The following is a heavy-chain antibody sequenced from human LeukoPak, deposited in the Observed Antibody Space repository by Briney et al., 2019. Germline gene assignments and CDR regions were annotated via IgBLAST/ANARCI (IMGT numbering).Heavy chain of an antibody. D-gene: IGHD3-22*01. Sequence: GESLKISCKGSGYSFTSYWIGWVRQMPGKGLEWMGIIYPGDSDTRYSPSFQGQVTISADKSISTAYLQWSSLKASDTAMYYCARWAGEYYYDSSGPSDAFGIWGQGTMVTVSS. V-gene: IGHV5-51*01. CDR1: GYSFTSYW. CDR2: IYPGDSDT. J-gene: IGHJ3*02. CDR3: ARWAGEYYYDSSGPSDAFGI.